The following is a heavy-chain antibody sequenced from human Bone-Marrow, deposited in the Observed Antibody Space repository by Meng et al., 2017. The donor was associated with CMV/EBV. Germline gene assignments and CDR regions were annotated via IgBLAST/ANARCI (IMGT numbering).Heavy chain of an antibody. CDR3: AKGSLRGPVTPYYYYYGMDV. CDR2: LRYDGADE. V-gene: IGHV3-30*02. D-gene: IGHD4-17*01. J-gene: IGHJ6*02. Sequence: GESLKISCAASGFMFRRYGMNWVRQAPGKGLEWVAFLRYDGADEYYADSVKGRFFISRDNAKNTLYLQMNSLRAEDTAVYYCAKGSLRGPVTPYYYYYGMDVWGQGTTVTVSS. CDR1: GFMFRRYG.